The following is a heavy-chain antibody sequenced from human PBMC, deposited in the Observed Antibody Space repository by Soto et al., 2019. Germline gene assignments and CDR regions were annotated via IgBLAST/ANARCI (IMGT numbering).Heavy chain of an antibody. Sequence: EVQLVESGGGLVKPGGSHRLSCAASGFTFSNAWMNWVRQAPGKGLEWVGRIKRQTDGGTADYAAPVKCRFTISRDDSKNTLYLQMNSLKTEDTAVYYCTTPGSGSYFTLLDYWGQGTLVTVSS. J-gene: IGHJ4*02. CDR1: GFTFSNAW. V-gene: IGHV3-15*07. D-gene: IGHD3-10*01. CDR2: IKRQTDGGTA. CDR3: TTPGSGSYFTLLDY.